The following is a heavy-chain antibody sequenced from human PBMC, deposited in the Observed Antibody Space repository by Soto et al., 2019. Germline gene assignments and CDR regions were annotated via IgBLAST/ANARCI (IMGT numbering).Heavy chain of an antibody. CDR3: VRMKTGGSRPVDH. CDR1: GDSIKSADYL. V-gene: IGHV4-30-4*01. Sequence: PSETLSLTCTVSGDSIKSADYLWTWIRQPPGEGLEYIGYIYYTGTISYKPSLQSRAAISLDTSKNQFSLKLTSATATDTAVYYCVRMKTGGSRPVDHWGQGTPVTVSS. CDR2: IYYTGTI. J-gene: IGHJ4*02. D-gene: IGHD2-15*01.